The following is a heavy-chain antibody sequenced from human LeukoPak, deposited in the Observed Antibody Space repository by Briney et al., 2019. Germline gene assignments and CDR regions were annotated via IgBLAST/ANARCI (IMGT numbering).Heavy chain of an antibody. J-gene: IGHJ3*02. CDR1: GILVSSNY. V-gene: IGHV3-66*01. CDR3: ARRERLGYSYGRGTLDI. D-gene: IGHD5-18*01. Sequence: GGSLTLSCVASGILVSSNYMSWVRQAPGKGLEWVSFIDSTGSKNYADSLKGRFTISRDNSRNTLYFQMNSMRVEDTAVYYCARRERLGYSYGRGTLDIWGQGTMVTVSS. CDR2: IDSTGSK.